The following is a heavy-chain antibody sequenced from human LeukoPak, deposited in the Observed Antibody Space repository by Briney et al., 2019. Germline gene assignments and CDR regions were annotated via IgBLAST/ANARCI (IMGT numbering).Heavy chain of an antibody. J-gene: IGHJ4*02. CDR1: GYTFTGYY. CDR2: INPNSGGT. Sequence: ASVKVSCKASGYTFTGYYMHWVRQAPGQGLEWMGRINPNSGGTNYAQKFQGRVTMTRDTSISTAYMELSRLRSDDTAAYYCARAGPDTAMVTGLDYWGQGTLVTVSS. CDR3: ARAGPDTAMVTGLDY. D-gene: IGHD5-18*01. V-gene: IGHV1-2*06.